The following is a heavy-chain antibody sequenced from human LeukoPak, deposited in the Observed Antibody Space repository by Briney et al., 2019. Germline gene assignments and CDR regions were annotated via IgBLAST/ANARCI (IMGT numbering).Heavy chain of an antibody. D-gene: IGHD1-1*01. V-gene: IGHV4-4*07. CDR1: GGSISSYC. Sequence: PSETLSLTCTVSGGSISSYCWSWIRQPAGKGLEWIRRIYTSGSTNYNPSLKSRVTMSVDTSKNQFSLKLSSVTAADTAVYYCARDWRGTAPSYYMDVWGKGTTVTVSS. J-gene: IGHJ6*03. CDR2: IYTSGST. CDR3: ARDWRGTAPSYYMDV.